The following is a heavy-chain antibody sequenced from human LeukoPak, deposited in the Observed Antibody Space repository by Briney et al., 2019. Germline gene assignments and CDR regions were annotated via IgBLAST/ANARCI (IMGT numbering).Heavy chain of an antibody. CDR3: ARQSFLTGYSCLDY. CDR2: IHHSGDT. Sequence: SETLSLTCTVSGVSVISSYWSWVRQPPGKGLEYIGFIHHSGDTKYNPSLKSRVTMSVDTSKSQFSLRLSSVTAADTAVYYCARQSFLTGYSCLDYWGQGTLVTVSS. CDR1: GVSVISSY. V-gene: IGHV4-59*02. J-gene: IGHJ4*02. D-gene: IGHD3-9*01.